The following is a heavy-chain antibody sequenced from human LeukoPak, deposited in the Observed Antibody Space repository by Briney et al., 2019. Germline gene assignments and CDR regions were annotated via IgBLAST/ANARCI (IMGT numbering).Heavy chain of an antibody. CDR1: RYKFTSYG. J-gene: IGHJ4*02. CDR3: ARNARDGYNVVVDF. V-gene: IGHV1-18*01. D-gene: IGHD5-24*01. CDR2: ISTYNGNT. Sequence: ASVKVSCRASRYKFTSYGISWVRQAPGQGREWMGWISTYNGNTNYAQKFQGRVTMTKGTSTSTVHMELRSLRYDDTAVYYCARNARDGYNVVVDFWGQGTLVTVSS.